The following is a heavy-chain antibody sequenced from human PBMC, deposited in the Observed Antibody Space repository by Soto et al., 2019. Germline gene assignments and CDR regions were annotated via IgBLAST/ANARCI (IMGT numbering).Heavy chain of an antibody. CDR1: GFTFSNAW. CDR2: IKSKTDGGTT. Sequence: GGSLRLSCAASGFTFSNAWMSWVRQAPGKGLEWAGRIKSKTDGGTTDYAAPVKGRFTISRDDSKNTLYLQMNSLKTEDTAVYYCTTDSLTLAQVSRVGGATAWGQGTLVTVSS. V-gene: IGHV3-15*01. CDR3: TTDSLTLAQVSRVGGATA. D-gene: IGHD1-26*01. J-gene: IGHJ5*02.